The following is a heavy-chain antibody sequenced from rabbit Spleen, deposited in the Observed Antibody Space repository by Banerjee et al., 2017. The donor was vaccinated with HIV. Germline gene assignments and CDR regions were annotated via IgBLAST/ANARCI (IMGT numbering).Heavy chain of an antibody. CDR2: IAGSSSGFT. D-gene: IGHD2-1*01. Sequence: QSLEESGGDLVKPGASLTLTCTASGFSFSSSDYMCWVRQAPGKGLEWISCIAGSSSGFTYSATWAKGRFTCSKASTTVTLQMTSLTAADMATYFCARDDHGGGLFYFDLWGPGTLVTVS. J-gene: IGHJ4*01. V-gene: IGHV1S40*01. CDR1: GFSFSSSDY. CDR3: ARDDHGGGLFYFDL.